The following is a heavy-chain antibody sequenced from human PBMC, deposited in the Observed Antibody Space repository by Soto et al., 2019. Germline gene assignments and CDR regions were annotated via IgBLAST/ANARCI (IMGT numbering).Heavy chain of an antibody. Sequence: GGSLGRSCAASGFTLSTYSMHWLRQAPGKGLVWVSRINSDGGGTNYADYVKGRFTISRDSAKNTVYLQMNSLRTEDTAVYYCTRDLSWGQTDYWGTGTLVTVSS. D-gene: IGHD7-27*01. J-gene: IGHJ4*02. CDR1: GFTLSTYS. CDR2: INSDGGGT. CDR3: TRDLSWGQTDY. V-gene: IGHV3-74*01.